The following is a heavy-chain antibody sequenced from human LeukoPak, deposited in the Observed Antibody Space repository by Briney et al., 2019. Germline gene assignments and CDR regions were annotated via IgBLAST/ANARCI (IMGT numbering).Heavy chain of an antibody. Sequence: ASVKVSCKVSGYTLTELSMHWVRQAPGKGLEWMGGFDPEDGETIYAQKFQGRVTMTEDTSTDTAYMELSSLRSEDTAVYYCATAIPGWELLRCFDYWGQGTLVTVSS. CDR3: ATAIPGWELLRCFDY. CDR2: FDPEDGET. CDR1: GYTLTELS. D-gene: IGHD1-26*01. V-gene: IGHV1-24*01. J-gene: IGHJ4*02.